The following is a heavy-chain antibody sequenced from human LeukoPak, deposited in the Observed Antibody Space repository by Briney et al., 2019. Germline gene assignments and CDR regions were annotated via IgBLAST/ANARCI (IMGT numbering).Heavy chain of an antibody. CDR2: ISAYNGNT. CDR1: GYTFTSYG. J-gene: IGHJ4*02. CDR3: AREDYDYVWGSYRYTDY. D-gene: IGHD3-16*02. V-gene: IGHV1-18*01. Sequence: ASVKVSCKASGYTFTSYGISWVRQAPGQGLEWMGWISAYNGNTNYAQKLQGRVTMTTDTSTSTAYMELRSLRSDDTAVYYCAREDYDYVWGSYRYTDYWGQGTLVTVSS.